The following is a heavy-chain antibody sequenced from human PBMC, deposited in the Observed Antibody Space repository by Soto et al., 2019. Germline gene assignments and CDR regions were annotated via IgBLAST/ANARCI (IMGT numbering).Heavy chain of an antibody. V-gene: IGHV1-18*01. J-gene: IGHJ4*02. CDR2: ISAYNGNT. Sequence: QVQLVQSGAEVKKPGASVKVSCKASGYTFTSYGISWVRQAPGQGLEWMGWISAYNGNTNYAQKHQGRVTMTTDTSTSTADMELRSLRSDDTAVYYCARDGSGSLWDVSYFDYWGQGTLVTVSS. CDR1: GYTFTSYG. CDR3: ARDGSGSLWDVSYFDY. D-gene: IGHD3-10*01.